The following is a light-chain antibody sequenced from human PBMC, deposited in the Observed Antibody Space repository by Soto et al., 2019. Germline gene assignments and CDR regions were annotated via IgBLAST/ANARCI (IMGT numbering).Light chain of an antibody. V-gene: IGKV1-9*01. Sequence: DIQLTQSLAFLSAFVGDTVTITCRASQAMSTYLAWYQQKPGKVPKLLIRSASTLQSGVPPRFSGGGSGTEFTLTISTLQPDDSGIYYCQQLNGYKLAFGGGTNVEIK. CDR2: SAS. CDR1: QAMSTY. CDR3: QQLNGYKLA. J-gene: IGKJ4*01.